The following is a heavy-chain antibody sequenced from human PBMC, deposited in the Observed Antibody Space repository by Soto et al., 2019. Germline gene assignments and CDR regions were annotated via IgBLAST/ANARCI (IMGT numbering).Heavy chain of an antibody. D-gene: IGHD5-12*01. CDR3: ARFTYKSGFNWLDP. CDR2: VFHMGGT. CDR1: GASISSDY. V-gene: IGHV4-59*01. J-gene: IGHJ5*02. Sequence: SETLSLTCTVSGASISSDYWSWIRQSPGKGLEWIGYVFHMGGTDYNPSLKSRVTISIDKSKNHFSLNLRSVTAADTAVYFCARFTYKSGFNWLDPWGQGTQVTV.